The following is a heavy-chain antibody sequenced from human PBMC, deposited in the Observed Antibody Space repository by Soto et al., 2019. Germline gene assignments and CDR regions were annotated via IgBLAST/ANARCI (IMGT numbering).Heavy chain of an antibody. D-gene: IGHD2-2*01. J-gene: IGHJ4*02. V-gene: IGHV1-18*01. CDR1: GYTFTSYG. CDR3: ARGDCSSTSCYVSDY. CDR2: ISAYNGNT. Sequence: GASVKVSCKASGYTFTSYGISWVRQAPGQGLEWMGWISAYNGNTNYAQKLQGRVTMTTDTSTSTAYMELRSLRSDDTAVYYCARGDCSSTSCYVSDYWGQGTLVTVSS.